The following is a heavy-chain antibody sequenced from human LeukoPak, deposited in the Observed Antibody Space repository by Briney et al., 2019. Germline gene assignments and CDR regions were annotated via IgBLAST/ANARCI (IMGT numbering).Heavy chain of an antibody. J-gene: IGHJ4*02. D-gene: IGHD1-1*01. Sequence: PSQTLSLTCTGSGGFISSGGYSWSWIRQHPGKGLEWVGYISNSGSTSYNPSLKSRVTLSVDTSKNQFSLKLSSVTAADTAVYYCARADNWNAFEYWGQGTLVPVSS. CDR3: ARADNWNAFEY. CDR1: GGFISSGGYS. CDR2: ISNSGST. V-gene: IGHV4-31*03.